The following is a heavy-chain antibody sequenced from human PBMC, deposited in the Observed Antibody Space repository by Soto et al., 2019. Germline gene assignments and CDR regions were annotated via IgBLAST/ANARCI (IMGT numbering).Heavy chain of an antibody. D-gene: IGHD6-19*01. J-gene: IGHJ4*02. Sequence: SETLSLTCTVSGGSISSYYWSWIRQPPGKGLEWIGYIYYSGSTNYNPSLKSRVTISVDTSKNQFSLKLSSVTAADTAVYYCARQDPFNTGWHFDSWGQGTLVT. CDR2: IYYSGST. V-gene: IGHV4-59*08. CDR3: ARQDPFNTGWHFDS. CDR1: GGSISSYY.